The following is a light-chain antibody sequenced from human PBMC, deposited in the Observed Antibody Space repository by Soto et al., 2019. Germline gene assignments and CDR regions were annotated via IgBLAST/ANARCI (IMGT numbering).Light chain of an antibody. V-gene: IGKV3-11*01. CDR3: QQRSNWPPT. J-gene: IGKJ5*01. CDR2: GAS. CDR1: QSVHTF. Sequence: EIALTQSPYTLSLSPGEGASLSCRASQSVHTFLAWYQQKPGQAPRLLIYGASTRATGVPARFSGSGSGTDFTLTISRLEPEDFAVYYCQQRSNWPPTFGQGTRLEI.